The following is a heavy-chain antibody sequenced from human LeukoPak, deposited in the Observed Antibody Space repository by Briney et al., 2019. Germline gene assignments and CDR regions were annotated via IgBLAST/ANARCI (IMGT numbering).Heavy chain of an antibody. D-gene: IGHD2-21*01. V-gene: IGHV4-34*01. CDR2: INHSGST. Sequence: SETLSLTCAVYGGSFSGYYWSWIRQPPGKGLEWIGEINHSGSTNYNPSLKSRVTISVDTSKNQFSLKLSSVTAADTAVYYCARVYSYMDVGGKGTTVTVSS. CDR3: ARVYSYMDV. CDR1: GGSFSGYY. J-gene: IGHJ6*03.